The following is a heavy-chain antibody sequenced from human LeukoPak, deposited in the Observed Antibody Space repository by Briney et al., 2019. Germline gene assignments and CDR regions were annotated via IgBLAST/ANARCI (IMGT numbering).Heavy chain of an antibody. V-gene: IGHV4-34*01. Sequence: SETLSLTCAVYGGSFSGYYWSWIRQPPGKGLEWIGEINHSGSTNYNPSLKSRVTISVDTSKNQFSLKLSSVTAADTAVYYCASSGYYSYFDYWGQGTLVTASS. J-gene: IGHJ4*02. D-gene: IGHD3-22*01. CDR1: GGSFSGYY. CDR3: ASSGYYSYFDY. CDR2: INHSGST.